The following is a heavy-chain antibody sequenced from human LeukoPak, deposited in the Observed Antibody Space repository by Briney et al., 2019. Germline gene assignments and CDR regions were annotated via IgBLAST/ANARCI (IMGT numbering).Heavy chain of an antibody. V-gene: IGHV4-38-2*02. CDR2: IYHSGST. J-gene: IGHJ1*01. CDR3: ATNGWYCLDH. Sequence: PSETLSLTCTVSGYSISSGYYWGWIRQPPGKGLEWNGSIYHSGSTYYNPSLQSRVTISVDKSNNHFSLRLTSVTAADTAVYYCATNGWYCLDHWGQGALVTVSS. D-gene: IGHD6-19*01. CDR1: GYSISSGYY.